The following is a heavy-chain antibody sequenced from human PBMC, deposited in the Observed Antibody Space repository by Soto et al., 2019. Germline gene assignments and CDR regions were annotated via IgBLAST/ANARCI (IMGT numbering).Heavy chain of an antibody. V-gene: IGHV4-59*01. CDR2: IYYSGST. J-gene: IGHJ6*02. CDR1: GGSISSYY. Sequence: PSETLSLTCTVSGGSISSYYWSWIRQPPGKGLEWIGYIYYSGSTNYNPSLKSRVTISVDTSKNQFSLKLSSVTAADTAVYYCARAKGSDTAMVNGPYYYYGMDVWGQGTTVTVS. D-gene: IGHD5-18*01. CDR3: ARAKGSDTAMVNGPYYYYGMDV.